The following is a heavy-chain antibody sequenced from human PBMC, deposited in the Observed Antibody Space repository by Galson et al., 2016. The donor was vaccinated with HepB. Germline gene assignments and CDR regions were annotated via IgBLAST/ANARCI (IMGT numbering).Heavy chain of an antibody. CDR3: ARRGGREEDPASGLDV. J-gene: IGHJ6*02. CDR1: GGSMSTYY. D-gene: IGHD2-15*01. V-gene: IGHV4-59*01. CDR2: VYHSGST. Sequence: SETLSLTCNVSGGSMSTYYWHWVRQPPGKGMEWIGYVYHSGSTNYNPPLKSRVSISVDTFNNQFSLKMTSVTAADTAVYYCARRGGREEDPASGLDVWGQGTTVTVSS.